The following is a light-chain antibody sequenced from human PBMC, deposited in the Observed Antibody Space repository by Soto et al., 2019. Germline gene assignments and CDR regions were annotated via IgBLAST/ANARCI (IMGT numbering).Light chain of an antibody. CDR2: DAS. CDR1: QSINKW. J-gene: IGKJ1*01. Sequence: DIQMTHSPSTSSASXPARVTITXXASQSINKWLAWYQQKPGKAPKLLIYDASSLQSGVPSRFSGSGSGTEFTLTISSLQPDDFATYYCQHYNSYSEAFGQGTKVDIK. V-gene: IGKV1-5*01. CDR3: QHYNSYSEA.